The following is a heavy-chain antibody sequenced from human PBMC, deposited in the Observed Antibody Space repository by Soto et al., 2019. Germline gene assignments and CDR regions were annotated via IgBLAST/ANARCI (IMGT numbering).Heavy chain of an antibody. CDR2: IYHSGST. CDR1: GGSISSSNW. Sequence: SETLSLTCAVSGGSISSSNWWSWVRQPPGKGLEWIGEIYHSGSTNYNPSLKSRVTISVDKSKNQFSLKLSSVTAADTAVYYCAREGCITGTFSYYYYGTDVWGQGTTVTVS. D-gene: IGHD1-20*01. V-gene: IGHV4-4*02. CDR3: AREGCITGTFSYYYYGTDV. J-gene: IGHJ6*02.